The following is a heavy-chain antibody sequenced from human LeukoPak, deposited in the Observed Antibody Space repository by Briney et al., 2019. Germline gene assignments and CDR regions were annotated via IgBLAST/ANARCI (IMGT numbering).Heavy chain of an antibody. CDR2: ISSSSSYI. V-gene: IGHV3-21*01. Sequence: GGSLRLSCAASGFTFSSYSMNWVRQAPGKGLEWVSSISSSSSYIYYADSVKGRFTISRENAKNSLYLQMNSLRAEDTAVYYCARESGIYYDSSGYYYYYYYMDVWGKGTTVTISS. CDR3: ARESGIYYDSSGYYYYYYYMDV. J-gene: IGHJ6*03. CDR1: GFTFSSYS. D-gene: IGHD3-22*01.